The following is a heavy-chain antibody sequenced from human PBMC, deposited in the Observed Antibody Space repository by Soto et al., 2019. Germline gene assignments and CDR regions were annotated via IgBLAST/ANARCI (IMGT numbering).Heavy chain of an antibody. Sequence: EVQLVESGGGLVQPGGSLRLSCAVSGFIVSTNYMTWVRQAPGKGLEWVSIIYAGGSTYYADSVTGRFTISRDNLKKTGWLQMNSLRVEDTAVYYCSSGVVVAATTAFEIWGQGTMVTVSS. CDR3: SSGVVVAATTAFEI. CDR2: IYAGGST. V-gene: IGHV3-66*01. D-gene: IGHD2-15*01. CDR1: GFIVSTNY. J-gene: IGHJ3*02.